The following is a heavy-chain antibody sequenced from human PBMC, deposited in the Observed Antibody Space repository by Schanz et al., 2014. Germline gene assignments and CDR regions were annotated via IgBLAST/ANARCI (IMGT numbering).Heavy chain of an antibody. CDR1: GGSISSEY. CDR3: ARVKKGCSDTSCVLDP. J-gene: IGHJ5*02. CDR2: ISNSGKT. Sequence: QVQLQESGPALVKPSETLSLTCTVSGGSISSEYWSWIRQPAGKGVEWIGRISNSGKTNYNPSLESRVSMSVETSKKQLSLKLRSVSAADTALYFCARVKKGCSDTSCVLDPWGQGTLVTVSS. D-gene: IGHD2-2*01. V-gene: IGHV4-4*07.